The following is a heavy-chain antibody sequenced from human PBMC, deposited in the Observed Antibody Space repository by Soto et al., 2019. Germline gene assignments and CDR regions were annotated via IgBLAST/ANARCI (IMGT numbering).Heavy chain of an antibody. CDR3: ARKDFDFWSGYFDY. V-gene: IGHV4-59*01. J-gene: IGHJ4*02. D-gene: IGHD3-3*01. Sequence: SETLSLTCTVSGGSISSYYWSWIRQPPGKGLEWIGYIYYSGSTNYNPSLKSRVTISVDTSKNQFSLKLSSVTAADTAVYYCARKDFDFWSGYFDYWGQGTLVTVSS. CDR2: IYYSGST. CDR1: GGSISSYY.